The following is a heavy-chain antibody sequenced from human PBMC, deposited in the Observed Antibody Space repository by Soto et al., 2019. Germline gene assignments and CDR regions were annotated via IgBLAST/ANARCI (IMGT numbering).Heavy chain of an antibody. CDR3: GKQGYGFSSDSYPHYLYY. CDR2: IYPGDSDT. D-gene: IGHD3-3*01. Sequence: KVSCKASGGTFSSYAIGWVRQMPGKGLEWMGIIYPGDSDTRYSPSFQGQVNISADKSISTAYLQWSSLQDSDTAMYYCGKQGYGFSSDSYPHYLYYLAQETLFT. CDR1: GGTFSSYA. J-gene: IGHJ4*02. V-gene: IGHV5-51*01.